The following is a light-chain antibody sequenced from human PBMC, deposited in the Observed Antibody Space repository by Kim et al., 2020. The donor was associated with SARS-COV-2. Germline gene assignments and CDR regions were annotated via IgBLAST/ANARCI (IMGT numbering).Light chain of an antibody. V-gene: IGLV6-57*03. CDR1: SGSIANNY. CDR2: DNK. CDR3: QSYNNGNQV. J-gene: IGLJ2*01. Sequence: GNTVTRSCARSSGSIANNYVQWYLRRPGSAPNIVNYDNKLRPSGVPDRFSGSIDSSFISASLSVSGLRTEDEADYYCQSYNNGNQVFGGGTQLTVL.